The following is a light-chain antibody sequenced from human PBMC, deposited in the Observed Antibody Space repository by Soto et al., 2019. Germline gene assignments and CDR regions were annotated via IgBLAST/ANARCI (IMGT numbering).Light chain of an antibody. CDR2: EVT. Sequence: QSALTQPASVSGSPGXXXXXXXTGSSSDVRSYSYVSWYQLHPGKAPKLVIFEVTDRPSGISTRFSGSKSGNTASLTISGLQAEDEADYYCSSYTSTTSSVIFGGGTQLTVL. CDR1: SSDVRSYSY. V-gene: IGLV2-14*01. CDR3: SSYTSTTSSVI. J-gene: IGLJ7*01.